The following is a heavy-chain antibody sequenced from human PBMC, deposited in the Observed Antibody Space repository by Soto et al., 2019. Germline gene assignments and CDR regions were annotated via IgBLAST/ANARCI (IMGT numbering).Heavy chain of an antibody. CDR1: GGTFSSYA. J-gene: IGHJ4*02. Sequence: SVKVSCKASGGTFSSYAISWVRPAPGQGLEWMGGIIPIFGTANYTQKFQGRVTITADESTSTTYMERSSLRSEYTVLYCFARADIDYCDSSGYDYWGQGTQVTVSS. D-gene: IGHD3-22*01. CDR3: ARADIDYCDSSGYDY. CDR2: IIPIFGTA. V-gene: IGHV1-69*13.